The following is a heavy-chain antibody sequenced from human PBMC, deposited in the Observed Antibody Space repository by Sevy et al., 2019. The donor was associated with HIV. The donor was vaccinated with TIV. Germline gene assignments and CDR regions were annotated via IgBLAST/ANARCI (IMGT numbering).Heavy chain of an antibody. J-gene: IGHJ4*02. Sequence: GGSLRLSCAASGFSFSTYAMTWVRQAPGKGLEWVSGIRGSGTSTYSTDSVKGRFTISRDNSKNKVYLQMNNLRAEDTAVYYCGKVSIFGVGGFYDYWGQGTLVTVSS. V-gene: IGHV3-23*01. D-gene: IGHD3-3*01. CDR1: GFSFSTYA. CDR2: IRGSGTST. CDR3: GKVSIFGVGGFYDY.